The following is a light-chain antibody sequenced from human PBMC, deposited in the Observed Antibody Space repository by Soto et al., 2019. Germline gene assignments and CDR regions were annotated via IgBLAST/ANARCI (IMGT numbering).Light chain of an antibody. Sequence: HSALTQPASVSGSPGQSITISCTGTSSDVGGYNYVSWYQQHPGKAPKLMIYDVSNRPSGVSNRFSGSKSGNTASLTISGLQAEDEADYYCSSYTSSSPRLVFGGGTQLTVL. CDR1: SSDVGGYNY. CDR3: SSYTSSSPRLV. V-gene: IGLV2-14*01. CDR2: DVS. J-gene: IGLJ2*01.